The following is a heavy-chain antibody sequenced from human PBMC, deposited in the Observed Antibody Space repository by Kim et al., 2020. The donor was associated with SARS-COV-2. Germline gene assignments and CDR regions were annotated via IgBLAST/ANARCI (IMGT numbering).Heavy chain of an antibody. Sequence: GESLKISCGGSGYTFINSWIAWVRQLPGKGLEYMGIIYPGNSDARYSPSFQGQFTFSVDWFISTAYLQWSSLRASDTAIYYCARSGIGGSVSSLDYWGQGTLVTVSS. CDR1: GYTFINSW. J-gene: IGHJ4*02. V-gene: IGHV5-51*01. D-gene: IGHD2-2*01. CDR2: IYPGNSDA. CDR3: ARSGIGGSVSSLDY.